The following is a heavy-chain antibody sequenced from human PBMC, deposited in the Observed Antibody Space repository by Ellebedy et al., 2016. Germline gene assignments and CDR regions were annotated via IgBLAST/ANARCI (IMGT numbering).Heavy chain of an antibody. Sequence: SETLSLXCGVYGGSFSGYYWSWIRQSPGKGLEWVGDINYNAKTDYNPSLKSRVTISLDTSKNQVSLKLSSVTAADSAIYYCARGSVVAAATSPYFYYNGMDVWGQGTTVTVSS. CDR3: ARGSVVAAATSPYFYYNGMDV. CDR1: GGSFSGYY. J-gene: IGHJ6*02. CDR2: INYNAKT. V-gene: IGHV4-34*01. D-gene: IGHD2-15*01.